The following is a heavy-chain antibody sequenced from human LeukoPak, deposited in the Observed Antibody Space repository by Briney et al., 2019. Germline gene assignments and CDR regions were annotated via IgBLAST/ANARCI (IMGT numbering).Heavy chain of an antibody. CDR3: ARGPYYYDSSGYRGDFQH. D-gene: IGHD3-22*01. CDR2: ISYDGSNK. J-gene: IGHJ1*01. V-gene: IGHV3-30-3*01. CDR1: GFTFSSYA. Sequence: GGSLRLSCAASGFTFSSYAMHWVRQAPGKGLEWVAVISYDGSNKYYADSVKGRFTISRDNSKNTLYLQMNSLRAEDTAVHYCARGPYYYDSSGYRGDFQHWGQGTLVTVSS.